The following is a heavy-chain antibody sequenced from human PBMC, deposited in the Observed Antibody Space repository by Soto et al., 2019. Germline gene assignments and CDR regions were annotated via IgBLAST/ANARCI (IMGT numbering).Heavy chain of an antibody. CDR1: GGSISSGGYY. CDR3: ARGDSKYCGGDCYDY. V-gene: IGHV4-31*03. D-gene: IGHD2-21*01. CDR2: IYYSGST. J-gene: IGHJ4*02. Sequence: QVQLQESGPGLVKPSQTLSLTCTVSGGSISSGGYYWSWIRKHPGKGLEWIGYIYYSGSTYYNPSLKSRVTISVDTSKNQFSLKLSSVTAADTAVYYCARGDSKYCGGDCYDYWGQGTLVTVSS.